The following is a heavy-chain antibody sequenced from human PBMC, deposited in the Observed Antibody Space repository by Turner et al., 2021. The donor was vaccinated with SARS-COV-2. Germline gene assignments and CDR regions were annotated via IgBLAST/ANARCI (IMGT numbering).Heavy chain of an antibody. D-gene: IGHD3-22*01. Sequence: QAQLVQSGAEVKNPGSSVKVSCKASGGPFNTYSISWLRQAPGQGLEWMGGIIPIVGTANYAKKFQGRVTITADESTSTAYMELSSLRSEDTAVYYCARARGVDYYDSSGQRFDPWGQGTLVTVSS. CDR1: GGPFNTYS. V-gene: IGHV1-69*01. J-gene: IGHJ5*02. CDR2: IIPIVGTA. CDR3: ARARGVDYYDSSGQRFDP.